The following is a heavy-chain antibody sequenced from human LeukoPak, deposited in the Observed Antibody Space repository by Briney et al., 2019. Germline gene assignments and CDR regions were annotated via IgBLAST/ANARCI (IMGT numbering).Heavy chain of an antibody. CDR1: GFTFSTYS. CDR2: ISSSSGYI. Sequence: PGGSLRLSCAASGFTFSTYSLNWVRQAPGKGLEWVSSISSSSGYIYYADSVKGRFTISRDNAKNSLYLQMDSLRAEDTAVYYCAREQGIPAAGTLFVDSWGQGTLVTVSS. J-gene: IGHJ4*02. V-gene: IGHV3-21*01. CDR3: AREQGIPAAGTLFVDS. D-gene: IGHD6-13*01.